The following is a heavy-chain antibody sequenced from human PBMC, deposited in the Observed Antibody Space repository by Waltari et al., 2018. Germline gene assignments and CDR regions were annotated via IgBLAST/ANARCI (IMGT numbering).Heavy chain of an antibody. J-gene: IGHJ4*02. D-gene: IGHD1-26*01. Sequence: EGKLVESGGGLVQPVGSLRLSFPASESTFSDHYMDWVRQAPGKGLEWIGQSKSKAANYFTIYAASVKGRFTISRDDSKNSLYLQMNDLKTEDTARYYCADVGITATDSWGPGTVVTVSS. CDR2: SKSKAANYFT. CDR3: ADVGITATDS. CDR1: ESTFSDHY. V-gene: IGHV3-72*01.